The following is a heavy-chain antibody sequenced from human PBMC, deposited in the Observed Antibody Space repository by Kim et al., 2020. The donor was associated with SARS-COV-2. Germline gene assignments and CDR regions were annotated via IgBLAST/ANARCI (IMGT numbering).Heavy chain of an antibody. CDR1: GGSISSYY. J-gene: IGHJ6*02. Sequence: SETLSLTCTVSGGSISSYYWSWIRQPPGKGLEWIGYIYYSGSTNYNPSLKSRVTISVDTSKNQYSLKLSSVTAADTAVYYCAREGGGYCSGGSCRRDYYYYGMDVWGQGTTVTVSS. V-gene: IGHV4-59*01. CDR2: IYYSGST. CDR3: AREGGGYCSGGSCRRDYYYYGMDV. D-gene: IGHD2-15*01.